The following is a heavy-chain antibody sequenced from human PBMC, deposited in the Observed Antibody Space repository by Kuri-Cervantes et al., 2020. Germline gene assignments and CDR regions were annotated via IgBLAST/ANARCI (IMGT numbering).Heavy chain of an antibody. J-gene: IGHJ6*02. CDR2: IYYSGST. V-gene: IGHV4-39*02. CDR1: GGSISSSSYY. D-gene: IGHD3-22*01. Sequence: GPLRLSCTVSGGSISSSSYYWGWIRQPPGKGLEWIGSIYYSGSTYYNPSLKSRVTISVDTSKNQFSLKLSSVTAADTAVYYCAREGTIYYYDSSGYYRQNYYYGMDVWGQGTTVTVSS. CDR3: AREGTIYYYDSSGYYRQNYYYGMDV.